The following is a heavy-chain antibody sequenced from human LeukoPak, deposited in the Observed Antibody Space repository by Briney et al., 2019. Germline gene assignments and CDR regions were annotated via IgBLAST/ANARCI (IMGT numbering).Heavy chain of an antibody. Sequence: GESLKISCKDSGYSFTSYWIGWVRQMPGKGLEWMVIIDLGYSDTRYSPSFQAQVTISAAKSISTAYLQWSSLKASDTAMYYCAGRGSSWVYAFDIWGQGTMVTVSS. J-gene: IGHJ3*02. D-gene: IGHD2-15*01. CDR3: AGRGSSWVYAFDI. CDR2: IDLGYSDT. V-gene: IGHV5-51*01. CDR1: GYSFTSYW.